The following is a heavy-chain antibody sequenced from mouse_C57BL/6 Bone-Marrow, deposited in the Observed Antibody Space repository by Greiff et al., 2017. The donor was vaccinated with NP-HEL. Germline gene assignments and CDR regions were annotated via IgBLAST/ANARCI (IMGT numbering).Heavy chain of an antibody. CDR2: IYPRSGNT. J-gene: IGHJ3*01. CDR1: GYTFTSYG. Sequence: VQLQQSGAELARPGASVKLSCKASGYTFTSYGISWVKQRTGQGLEWIGEIYPRSGNTYYNEKFKGKATLTADKSSSTAYMELRSLTSEDSAVYFCARGGNGYYWFAYGGQGTLVPVSA. D-gene: IGHD2-3*01. CDR3: ARGGNGYYWFAY. V-gene: IGHV1-81*01.